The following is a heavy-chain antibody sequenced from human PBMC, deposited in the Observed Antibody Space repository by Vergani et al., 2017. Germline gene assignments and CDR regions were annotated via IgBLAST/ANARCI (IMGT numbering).Heavy chain of an antibody. D-gene: IGHD5-18*01. V-gene: IGHV3-23*01. CDR1: GFTFSSYA. CDR2: ISGSGGST. CDR3: ASAGIQLWSWFDY. Sequence: EVQLLESGGGLVQPGGSLRLSCAASGFTFSSYAMSWVRQAPGKGLEWVSAISGSGGSTYYADSVKGRFTISRDNAKNSLYLQMNSLRAEDTAVYYCASAGIQLWSWFDYWGQGTLVTVSS. J-gene: IGHJ4*02.